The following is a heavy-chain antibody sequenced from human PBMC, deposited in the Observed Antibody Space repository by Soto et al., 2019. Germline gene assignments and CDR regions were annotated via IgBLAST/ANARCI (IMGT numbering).Heavy chain of an antibody. CDR1: GFTFSGYW. CDR3: ARETIRAFDI. V-gene: IGHV3-74*01. D-gene: IGHD3-9*01. CDR2: ISSDGSST. Sequence: EVQLVESGGGLVQPGGSLRLSCAASGFTFSGYWMHWVRQAPGKGLVWVSRISSDGSSTNYADSLKDRFTISRDNAKNTLYLQMNSLRAEATAVYYGARETIRAFDIWGQGTMVTVSS. J-gene: IGHJ3*02.